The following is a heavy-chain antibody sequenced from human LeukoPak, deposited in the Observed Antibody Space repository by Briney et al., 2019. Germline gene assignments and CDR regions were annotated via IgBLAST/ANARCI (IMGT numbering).Heavy chain of an antibody. V-gene: IGHV3-30-3*01. CDR2: ISYDGSNK. J-gene: IGHJ4*02. Sequence: GGSLRLSCAASGFTFCSYAMHWVRQAPGKGLEWVAVISYDGSNKYYADSVRGRFTISRDNAKNTLYLQMNSLRAEDTALYYCAKDYYDSSGYLFDYWGQGTLVIVSS. CDR1: GFTFCSYA. CDR3: AKDYYDSSGYLFDY. D-gene: IGHD3-22*01.